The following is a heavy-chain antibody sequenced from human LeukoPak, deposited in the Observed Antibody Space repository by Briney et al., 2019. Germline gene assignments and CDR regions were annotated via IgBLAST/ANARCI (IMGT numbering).Heavy chain of an antibody. Sequence: SETLSLTCTVSGGSISSYFRSWIRQPPGKGLEWIGYIYYSGSIKYNASLKSRVTISVDTSKNQLSLRLSSLTAADTAVYYCARGPTSNWFDPWGQGTLVTVSS. CDR2: IYYSGSI. CDR3: ARGPTSNWFDP. J-gene: IGHJ5*02. V-gene: IGHV4-59*01. CDR1: GGSISSYF.